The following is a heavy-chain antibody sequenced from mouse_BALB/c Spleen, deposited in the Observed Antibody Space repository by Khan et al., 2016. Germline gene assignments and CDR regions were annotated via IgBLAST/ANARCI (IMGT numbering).Heavy chain of an antibody. CDR3: GSTRAYAMDY. CDR1: GFSLTRYG. Sequence: QVQLKESGPGLVQPSQSLSITCTVPGFSLTRYGIHWVRQSPGKGLEWLGVIWSGGSTDYNAAFISSLSISKANSKSQVILTMNSLQANDTAGYYCGSTRAYAMDYWGQGTSVTVSS. J-gene: IGHJ4*01. CDR2: IWSGGST. D-gene: IGHD3-3*01. V-gene: IGHV2-2*02.